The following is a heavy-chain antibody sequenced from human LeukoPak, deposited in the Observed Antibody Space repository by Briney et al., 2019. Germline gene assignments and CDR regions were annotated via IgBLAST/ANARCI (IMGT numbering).Heavy chain of an antibody. CDR3: AISPGPIAVAGINY. D-gene: IGHD6-19*01. CDR2: IYPGDSDT. J-gene: IGHJ4*02. V-gene: IGHV5-51*01. CDR1: GYRFTSYW. Sequence: GESLQISCQGSGYRFTSYWIGWVRQMPGKGLEWMGIIYPGDSDTRYSPSFQGQVTISAGKSISTAYLQWSSLKASDTAMYYCAISPGPIAVAGINYWGQGTLVTVSS.